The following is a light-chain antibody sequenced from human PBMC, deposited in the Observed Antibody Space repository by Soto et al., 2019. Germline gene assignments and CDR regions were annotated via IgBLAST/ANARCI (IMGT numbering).Light chain of an antibody. V-gene: IGKV3-20*01. J-gene: IGKJ1*01. CDR2: GAS. CDR1: QSVSSNY. CDR3: QQYGSSGT. Sequence: EIVLTQSPDTLSLSPGERATLSCRASQSVSSNYLAWYQQIPGQAPRPLIYGASNRATGIPDRFSGSGSGTDFTLTISRLEPEDFAVYYCQQYGSSGTFGQGTKVDI.